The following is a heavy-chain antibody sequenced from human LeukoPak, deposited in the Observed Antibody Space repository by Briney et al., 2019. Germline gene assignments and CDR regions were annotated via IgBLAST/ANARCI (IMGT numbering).Heavy chain of an antibody. J-gene: IGHJ4*02. CDR1: GYTFTSYD. V-gene: IGHV1-69*04. CDR3: ARSPDVLLWFGELYDY. Sequence: SVKVSCKASGYTFTSYDINWVRQAPGQGLEWMGRIIPILGIANYAQKFQGRVTITADKSTSTAYMELSSLRSEDTAVYYCARSPDVLLWFGELYDYWGQGTLVTVSS. CDR2: IIPILGIA. D-gene: IGHD3-10*01.